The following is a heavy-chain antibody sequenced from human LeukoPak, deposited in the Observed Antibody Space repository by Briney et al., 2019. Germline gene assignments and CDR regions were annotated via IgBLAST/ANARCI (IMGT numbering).Heavy chain of an antibody. CDR2: ISSNGGST. V-gene: IGHV3-64D*06. Sequence: GGSLRLSCSASGFTFSSYAMHWVRQAPGKGLEYVSAISSNGGSTYYADSVKGRFTISRDNSKNTLYLQMSSLRAEDTAVYYCVKSPYYHILTGYFNWFDPWGQGTLVTVSS. D-gene: IGHD3-9*01. CDR3: VKSPYYHILTGYFNWFDP. J-gene: IGHJ5*02. CDR1: GFTFSSYA.